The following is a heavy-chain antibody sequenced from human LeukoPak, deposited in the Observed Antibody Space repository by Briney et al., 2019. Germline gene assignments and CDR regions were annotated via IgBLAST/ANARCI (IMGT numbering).Heavy chain of an antibody. V-gene: IGHV1-46*03. CDR3: SRGNRVEMAL. Sequence: ASVKVSCKASGYTFTGYYMHWVRQAPGQGLEWVGRINPSGGSTTYAQNFQGRVTMTRDTSTSTVYMELSSLRSEDTAVYYCSRGNRVEMALWGQGTLVTVSS. CDR1: GYTFTGYY. J-gene: IGHJ4*02. D-gene: IGHD5-24*01. CDR2: INPSGGST.